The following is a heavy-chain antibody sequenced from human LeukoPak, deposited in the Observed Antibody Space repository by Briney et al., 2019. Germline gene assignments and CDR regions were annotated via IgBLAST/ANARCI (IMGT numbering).Heavy chain of an antibody. D-gene: IGHD3-10*01. J-gene: IGHJ4*02. CDR2: ISAYNGNT. CDR1: GYTFTSYG. CDR3: ARGPGYQPDYYGSGSYSQDY. V-gene: IGHV1-18*01. Sequence: ASVKVSCKASGYTFTSYGISWVRQAPGQGLEWMGWISAYNGNTNYAQKLQGRVTMTTDTSTSTAYMELRSLRSDDTAVYYCARGPGYQPDYYGSGSYSQDYWGQGTLVTVSS.